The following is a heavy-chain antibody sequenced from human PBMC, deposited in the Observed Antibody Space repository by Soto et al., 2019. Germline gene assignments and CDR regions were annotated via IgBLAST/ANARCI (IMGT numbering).Heavy chain of an antibody. J-gene: IGHJ3*02. CDR3: ARDDLTRTALDI. CDR1: GDSVTSGTYY. Sequence: TSETLSLTCTVSGDSVTSGTYYWNWIRQPPGKGLEWIGYIYHSGRTHYNPSLKSRVTISIDTLKNHFSLELNSVTAADTAVYYCARDDLTRTALDIWGQGTMVTVS. CDR2: IYHSGRT. V-gene: IGHV4-61*01.